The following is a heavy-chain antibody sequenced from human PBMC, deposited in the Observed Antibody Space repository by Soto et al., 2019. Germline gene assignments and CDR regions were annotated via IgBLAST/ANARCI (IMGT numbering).Heavy chain of an antibody. V-gene: IGHV3-23*01. CDR3: AIVKEPGGAGYIHY. CDR2: IIGGNGDT. Sequence: HPGGSLRLSFAAYGVSFRSYTMSWVRQAPGKGLEWVSSIIGGNGDTFSADSVTGRFTISRDISKSTLYLQMNGLRVEDTAIYYCAIVKEPGGAGYIHYRGHGTLVTVSS. CDR1: GVSFRSYT. D-gene: IGHD3-10*01. J-gene: IGHJ4*01.